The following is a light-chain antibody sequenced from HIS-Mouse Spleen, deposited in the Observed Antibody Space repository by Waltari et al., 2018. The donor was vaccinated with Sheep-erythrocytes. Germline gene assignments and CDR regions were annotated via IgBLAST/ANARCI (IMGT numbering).Light chain of an antibody. CDR2: GNS. CDR3: QSYDSSLSGRGV. J-gene: IGLJ3*02. Sequence: QSVLTQPPSVSGAPGQSVTISCTGSTSTIGAGSEQHWFQHPPGTAPKLLIYGNSNRPSGVPDRFSGSKSGTSASLAITGLQAEDEADYYCQSYDSSLSGRGVFGGGTKLTVL. V-gene: IGLV1-40*01. CDR1: TSTIGAGSE.